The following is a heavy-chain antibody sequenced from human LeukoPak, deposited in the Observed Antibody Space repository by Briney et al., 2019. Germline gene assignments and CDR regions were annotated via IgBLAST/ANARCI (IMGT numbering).Heavy chain of an antibody. J-gene: IGHJ4*02. CDR2: ISDDGSRQ. Sequence: GGSLRLSCAATGFTFSNYAIHWGRQAPAKGLEWVAFISDDGSRQHYADSVKGRFTITRDNSKNTLNLQMNSLRAEDTAVYYCVKDRTGTYTLDYWGQGTLVTVSS. V-gene: IGHV3-30-3*01. CDR1: GFTFSNYA. CDR3: VKDRTGTYTLDY. D-gene: IGHD3-10*01.